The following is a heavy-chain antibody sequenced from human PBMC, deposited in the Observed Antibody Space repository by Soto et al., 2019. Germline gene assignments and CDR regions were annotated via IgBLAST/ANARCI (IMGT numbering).Heavy chain of an antibody. CDR3: VRWGNWKVPDH. D-gene: IGHD1-1*01. Sequence: QVPLVESGGGVVQPGTSLRLSCAASGFTFSSHGMHWVRQAPGKGPEWVAVIWYDGSTKYYADSVRGRFSISRDNAKNMLYLQMSSLRVEDTAVYHCVRWGNWKVPDHWGQGTLVTVSS. J-gene: IGHJ4*02. CDR1: GFTFSSHG. V-gene: IGHV3-33*01. CDR2: IWYDGSTK.